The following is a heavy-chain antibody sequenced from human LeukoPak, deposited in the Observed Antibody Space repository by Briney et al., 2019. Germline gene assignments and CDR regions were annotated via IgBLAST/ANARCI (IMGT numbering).Heavy chain of an antibody. J-gene: IGHJ1*01. D-gene: IGHD6-13*01. V-gene: IGHV4-61*09. CDR1: GGSISGGSYY. Sequence: KTSETLSLTCTVSGGSISGGSYYWSWIRQPAGKGLEWIGHIYTSGSTKYNPSLKSRVTISADTSKNQFSLKLSSVTAADTAVYYCARDFVIAATTEYFQYWGQGTLVTVSS. CDR2: IYTSGST. CDR3: ARDFVIAATTEYFQY.